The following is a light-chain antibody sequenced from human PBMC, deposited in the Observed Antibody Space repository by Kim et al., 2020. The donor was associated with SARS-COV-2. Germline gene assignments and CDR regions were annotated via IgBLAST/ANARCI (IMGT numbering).Light chain of an antibody. CDR3: HQYIRSPYS. Sequence: LSPGESATLSCRANQRISSTYLAWYQHKPGQSPRLLIHDASNRATGIPDRFSGSGSGTDFTLTISRLEPEDFAVYYCHQYIRSPYSFGQGTKLEI. V-gene: IGKV3-20*01. CDR1: QRISSTY. CDR2: DAS. J-gene: IGKJ2*03.